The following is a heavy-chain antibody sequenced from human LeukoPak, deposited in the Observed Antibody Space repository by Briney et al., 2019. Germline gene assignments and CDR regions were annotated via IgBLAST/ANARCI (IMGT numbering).Heavy chain of an antibody. J-gene: IGHJ4*02. V-gene: IGHV4-59*01. CDR1: GGSISSYY. CDR2: ISYSGST. CDR3: ARYSTGYDLGC. Sequence: PSETLSLTCTVSGGSISSYYWSWIRQPPGKGLEWIGYISYSGSTSYNPSLKSRFVMSVDTSKNQFFLKLSSVTAADTAVYYCARYSTGYDLGCWGQGTLVTVSS. D-gene: IGHD2-8*02.